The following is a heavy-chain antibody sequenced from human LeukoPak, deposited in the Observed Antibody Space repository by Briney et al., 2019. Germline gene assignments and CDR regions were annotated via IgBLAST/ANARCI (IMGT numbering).Heavy chain of an antibody. Sequence: SETLSLTCIVSNGSIGGNYWSWIRQPPGKGLEWICYIYTSGSTNYNPSVKSRVAISIDTSKKQLSLQVIYVTAGDTALYFCAKGSGYWGFDSWGQGTLVTVSS. CDR3: AKGSGYWGFDS. J-gene: IGHJ4*02. CDR2: IYTSGST. D-gene: IGHD2-15*01. CDR1: NGSIGGNY. V-gene: IGHV4-4*08.